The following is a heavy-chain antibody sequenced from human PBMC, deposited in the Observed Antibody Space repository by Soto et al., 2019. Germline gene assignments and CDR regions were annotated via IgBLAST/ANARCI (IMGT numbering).Heavy chain of an antibody. V-gene: IGHV1-69*13. Sequence: SVKVSCKASGGTFSSYAISWVRQAPGQGLEWMGGIIPIFGTANYAQKFQGRVTITADESTSTAYMELSSLRSEDTAVYYCARRVLPYFDSPHTYYYGMDVWGQGTTVTVSS. J-gene: IGHJ6*02. CDR1: GGTFSSYA. CDR2: IIPIFGTA. D-gene: IGHD3-9*01. CDR3: ARRVLPYFDSPHTYYYGMDV.